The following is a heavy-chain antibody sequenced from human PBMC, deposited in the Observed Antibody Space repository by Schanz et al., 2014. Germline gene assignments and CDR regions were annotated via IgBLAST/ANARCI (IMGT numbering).Heavy chain of an antibody. CDR3: ARGNTIFGVVILGWLDP. V-gene: IGHV1-69*02. Sequence: QVQLVQSGAEVKKPGSSMKVSCKASGGTFNSYTINWVRQAPGQGLEWMGRIIPILGIANYAQKFQGRVTITADKSTSTVYMELSSLRSEDTAIYYCARGNTIFGVVILGWLDPWGQGTLVTVSS. J-gene: IGHJ5*02. CDR2: IIPILGIA. D-gene: IGHD3-3*01. CDR1: GGTFNSYT.